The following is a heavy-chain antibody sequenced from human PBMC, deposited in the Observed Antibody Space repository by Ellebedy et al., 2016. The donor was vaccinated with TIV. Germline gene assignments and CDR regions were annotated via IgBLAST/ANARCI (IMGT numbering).Heavy chain of an antibody. CDR1: GFTFSSYA. Sequence: GESLKISCAASGFTFSSYAMSWVRQAPGKGLEWVSAISGSGGSTYYADSVKGRFTISRDNSKNTLYLQMNSLRAEDTAVYYCAKDLVRRSPFDYWGQGTLVTVSS. V-gene: IGHV3-23*01. J-gene: IGHJ4*02. D-gene: IGHD3-10*01. CDR3: AKDLVRRSPFDY. CDR2: ISGSGGST.